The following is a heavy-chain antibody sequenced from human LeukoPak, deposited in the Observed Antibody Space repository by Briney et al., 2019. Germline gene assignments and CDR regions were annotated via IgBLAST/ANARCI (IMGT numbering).Heavy chain of an antibody. CDR3: ARVGARWEPIYS. Sequence: ASVKVSCKASGGTFSSYAISWVRQAPGQGLEWMGRIIPILGIANYAQKFQGRVTITADKSTSTAYMELSSLRSEDTALYYCARVGARWEPIYSWGQGTQVTVSS. CDR1: GGTFSSYA. D-gene: IGHD1-26*01. V-gene: IGHV1-69*04. J-gene: IGHJ4*02. CDR2: IIPILGIA.